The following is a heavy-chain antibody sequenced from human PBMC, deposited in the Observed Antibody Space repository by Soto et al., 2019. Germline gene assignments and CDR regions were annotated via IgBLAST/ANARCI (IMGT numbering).Heavy chain of an antibody. CDR1: GFTFSSFG. D-gene: IGHD6-19*01. CDR2: ISDDGGST. V-gene: IGHV3-23*01. Sequence: GGSLRLSCTASGFTFSSFGMSWVRQAPGKGLECVSAISDDGGSTYHADSVKGRFTISRDNSKNTLYLQMNSLRAEDTAVYFCAIPSGLTVTGPDYWGQGTLVTVSS. J-gene: IGHJ4*02. CDR3: AIPSGLTVTGPDY.